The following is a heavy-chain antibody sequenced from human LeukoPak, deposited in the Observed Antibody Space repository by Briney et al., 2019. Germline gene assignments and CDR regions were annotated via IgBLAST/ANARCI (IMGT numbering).Heavy chain of an antibody. CDR2: ISAYNGNT. CDR1: GYTFTSCG. Sequence: ASVKVSCKASGYTFTSCGISWVRQAPGQGLEWMGWISAYNGNTNYAQKLQGRVTMTTDTSTSTAYMELRSLRSDDTAVYYCAKATATGEADYWGQGTLVTVSS. D-gene: IGHD4-17*01. V-gene: IGHV1-18*01. CDR3: AKATATGEADY. J-gene: IGHJ4*02.